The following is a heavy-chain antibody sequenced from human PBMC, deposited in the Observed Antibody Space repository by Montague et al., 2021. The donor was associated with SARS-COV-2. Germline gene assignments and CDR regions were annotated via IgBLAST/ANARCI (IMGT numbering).Heavy chain of an antibody. CDR3: ARVRAVPAAMRIFSLGRSYYGMDV. D-gene: IGHD2-2*01. V-gene: IGHV4-59*12. CDR1: NVSINNYS. Sequence: ETLSLTCTVSNVSINNYSRGWIRQAPGKGLEWIGHIYNSGTTDYNPSLRSRVTISMDTSRNQFSLKLSSVTAADTAVYYCARVRAVPAAMRIFSLGRSYYGMDVWGQGTTVTVSS. CDR2: IYNSGTT. J-gene: IGHJ6*02.